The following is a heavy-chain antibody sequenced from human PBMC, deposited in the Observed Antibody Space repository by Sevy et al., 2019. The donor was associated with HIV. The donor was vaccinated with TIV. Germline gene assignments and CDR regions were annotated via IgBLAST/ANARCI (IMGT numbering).Heavy chain of an antibody. V-gene: IGHV4-59*01. CDR1: GGSIRNYF. CDR2: IYYSGST. D-gene: IGHD6-13*01. J-gene: IGHJ4*02. Sequence: SETLFLTCTVSGGSIRNYFWSWIRQPPGKGLEWIGYIYYSGSTNYNPSLKTRLTISLDTSKNQFSLNLSSVTAADTAVYYCARESIGAVGDFDYWGQGTLVTVSS. CDR3: ARESIGAVGDFDY.